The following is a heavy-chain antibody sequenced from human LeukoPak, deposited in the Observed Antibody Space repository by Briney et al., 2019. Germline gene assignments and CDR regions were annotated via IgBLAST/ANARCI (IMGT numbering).Heavy chain of an antibody. CDR3: ARQTLWNLPYFDY. D-gene: IGHD1-1*01. CDR2: FDPEDGET. CDR1: GYTLTELS. Sequence: GASVKVSCKVSGYTLTELSMHWVRQAPGKGLEWMGGFDPEDGETIYAQKFQGRVTMTTDTSTSTAYMELRSLRSDDTAVYYCARQTLWNLPYFDYWGQGTLVTVSS. J-gene: IGHJ4*02. V-gene: IGHV1-24*01.